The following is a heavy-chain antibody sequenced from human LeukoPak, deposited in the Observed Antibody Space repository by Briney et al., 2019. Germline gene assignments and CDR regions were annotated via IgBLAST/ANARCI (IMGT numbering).Heavy chain of an antibody. D-gene: IGHD3-22*01. CDR3: ARGAGGVYYDSSGYYPMS. V-gene: IGHV3-66*01. Sequence: GGSLRLSCAASGFTVSTNYMSWVRQAPGKGLEWVSVIYSGDSTYYADSVRGRFTISRDYSKNTLYLQMNSLRAEDTAVYYCARGAGGVYYDSSGYYPMSWGQGTLVTVSS. CDR1: GFTVSTNY. J-gene: IGHJ4*02. CDR2: IYSGDST.